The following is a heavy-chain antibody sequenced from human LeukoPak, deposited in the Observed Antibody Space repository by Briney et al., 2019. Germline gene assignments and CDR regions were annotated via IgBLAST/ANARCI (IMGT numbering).Heavy chain of an antibody. CDR2: ISGSGGST. Sequence: GGSLRLSCAASGFTFSSYAMSWVRQAPGKGLEWVSAISGSGGSTYYADSVKGRFTISRDKSKNTLYLQMNSPRAEDTAVYYCAKDRLKSTMVRGVFDYWGQGTLVTVSS. CDR1: GFTFSSYA. CDR3: AKDRLKSTMVRGVFDY. D-gene: IGHD3-10*01. V-gene: IGHV3-23*01. J-gene: IGHJ4*02.